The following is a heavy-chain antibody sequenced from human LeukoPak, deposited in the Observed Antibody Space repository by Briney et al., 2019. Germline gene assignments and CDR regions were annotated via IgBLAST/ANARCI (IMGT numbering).Heavy chain of an antibody. Sequence: GASVTVSFTASVYTFTIYDIMWVRQASGQGLEWMGWMNPNSGHTGYAQKFQGRVTMTRTTSISTAYMELTSLTSEDSAVYYCARSIVGVRKRNDYWGQGTLVTVSS. CDR3: ARSIVGVRKRNDY. CDR1: VYTFTIYD. V-gene: IGHV1-8*01. D-gene: IGHD1-26*01. CDR2: MNPNSGHT. J-gene: IGHJ4*02.